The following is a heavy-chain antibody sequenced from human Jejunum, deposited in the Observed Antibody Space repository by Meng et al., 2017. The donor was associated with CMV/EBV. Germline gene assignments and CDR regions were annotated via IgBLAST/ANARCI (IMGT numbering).Heavy chain of an antibody. CDR2: IWYDGSRK. Sequence: SGFPRNSDGIHWVRQFPGKGLEWVAVIWYDGSRKYFADSVQGRFSISRDDSKNTVYLQMNSLRAEDTAVYYCARDNDGSSHYSQFDYWGQGTLVTVSS. CDR3: ARDNDGSSHYSQFDY. J-gene: IGHJ4*02. CDR1: GFPRNSDG. D-gene: IGHD3-22*01. V-gene: IGHV3-33*01.